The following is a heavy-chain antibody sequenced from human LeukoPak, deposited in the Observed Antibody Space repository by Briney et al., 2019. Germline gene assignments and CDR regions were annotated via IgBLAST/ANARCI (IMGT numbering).Heavy chain of an antibody. Sequence: GGSLRLSCAASGFTFSSYSMNWVRQAPGKGLEWVSYISSSGSTIYYADSVKGRFTISRDNAKNSLYLQMNSLRAEDTAVYYCARFSSGCSTSSCYLTYWGQGTLVTVS. CDR3: ARFSSGCSTSSCYLTY. J-gene: IGHJ4*02. CDR1: GFTFSSYS. V-gene: IGHV3-48*04. D-gene: IGHD2-2*01. CDR2: ISSSGSTI.